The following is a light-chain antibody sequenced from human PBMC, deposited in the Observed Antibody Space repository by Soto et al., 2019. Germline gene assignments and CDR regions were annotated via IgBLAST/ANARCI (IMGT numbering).Light chain of an antibody. CDR3: QSYDRSLSGFV. J-gene: IGLJ1*01. V-gene: IGLV1-40*01. CDR2: GNS. CDR1: SSNIGATYD. Sequence: QSVLTQPPSVSGAPGQRVTISCNGSSSNIGATYDVHWYQHLPGTAPKLLIFGNSNRPSGVPDRFSGSKSCTSASLAITGIQAEDEADYYCQSYDRSLSGFVFGTGTKLTAL.